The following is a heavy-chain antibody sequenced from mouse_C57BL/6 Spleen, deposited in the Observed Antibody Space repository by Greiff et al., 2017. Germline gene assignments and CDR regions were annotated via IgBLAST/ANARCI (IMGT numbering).Heavy chain of an antibody. D-gene: IGHD2-4*01. J-gene: IGHJ3*01. CDR1: GYTFTDYE. V-gene: IGHV1-15*01. CDR2: IDPETGGT. CDR3: TRGEMDYDEDWFAY. Sequence: QVQLQQSGAELVRPGASVTLSCKASGYTFTDYEMHWVKQTPVHGLEWIGAIDPETGGTAYNQKFKGKAILTADKSSSTAYMELRSLTSEDSAVYYCTRGEMDYDEDWFAYWGKGTLVTVSA.